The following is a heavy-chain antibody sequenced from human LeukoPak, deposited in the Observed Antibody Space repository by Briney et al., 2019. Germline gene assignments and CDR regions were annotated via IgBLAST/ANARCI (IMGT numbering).Heavy chain of an antibody. CDR3: ARFLAAWVNYYDSSGYYFDY. D-gene: IGHD3-22*01. Sequence: ASVKVSCKASGYTFTGYYMHWVRQAPGQGLEWMGWINPNSGGTNYAQKFQGRVTMTRDTSISTAYMELSRLRSDDTAVYYCARFLAAWVNYYDSSGYYFDYWGQGTLVTVSS. CDR2: INPNSGGT. J-gene: IGHJ4*02. CDR1: GYTFTGYY. V-gene: IGHV1-2*02.